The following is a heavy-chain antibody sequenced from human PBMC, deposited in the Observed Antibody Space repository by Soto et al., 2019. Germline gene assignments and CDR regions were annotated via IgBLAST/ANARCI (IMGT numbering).Heavy chain of an antibody. J-gene: IGHJ4*02. CDR2: INPHSGGT. Sequence: ASVKVSCKASGYTFTGHYVHWLRQAPGQGLEWMGWINPHSGGTDYAQKFQGWVTMTRDASISTAYMGLSRLRSDDTAVYYCAKDLYYGSGSYLERYFDSWGQGTLVPVS. D-gene: IGHD3-10*01. CDR1: GYTFTGHY. V-gene: IGHV1-2*04. CDR3: AKDLYYGSGSYLERYFDS.